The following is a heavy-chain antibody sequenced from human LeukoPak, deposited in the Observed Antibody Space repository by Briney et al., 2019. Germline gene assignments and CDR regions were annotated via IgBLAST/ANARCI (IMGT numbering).Heavy chain of an antibody. V-gene: IGHV3-30-3*01. Sequence: GRSLRLSCAASGFTFRAYTIHWVRHAPGKGLEWVSVISSDGSNTYYADSVKGRFTLSRDISKNTLYLQMNRLRAEDTAVYYCARGKYGDLTTYNYLDYWGQGTLVTVSS. CDR3: ARGKYGDLTTYNYLDY. D-gene: IGHD4-17*01. J-gene: IGHJ4*02. CDR1: GFTFRAYT. CDR2: ISSDGSNT.